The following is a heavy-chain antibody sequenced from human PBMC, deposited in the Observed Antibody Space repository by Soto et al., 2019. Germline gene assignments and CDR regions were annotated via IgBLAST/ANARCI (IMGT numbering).Heavy chain of an antibody. V-gene: IGHV4-34*01. CDR3: ATSPGIAVAGALSNWFEP. Sequence: SETLSLTCAVYGGSFSGYYWSWIRQPPGKGLEWIGEINHSGSTNYNPSLKSRVTISVDTSKNQFSLKLSSVTAADTAVYYCATSPGIAVAGALSNWFEPWGQGTLVTVSS. CDR2: INHSGST. CDR1: GGSFSGYY. J-gene: IGHJ5*02. D-gene: IGHD6-19*01.